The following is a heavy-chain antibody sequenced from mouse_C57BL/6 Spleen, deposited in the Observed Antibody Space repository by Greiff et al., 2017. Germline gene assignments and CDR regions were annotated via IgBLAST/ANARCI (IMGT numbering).Heavy chain of an antibody. CDR2: IYPGDGDT. V-gene: IGHV1-82*01. CDR1: GYAFSSSW. Sequence: QVQLQQSGPELVKPGASVKIPCKASGYAFSSSWMNWVKQRPGKGLEWIGRIYPGDGDTNYNGKFKGKATLTADKSSSTAYMQLSSLTSEDSAVYFCASGIYYDYYYAMDYWGQGTSVTVSS. CDR3: ASGIYYDYYYAMDY. J-gene: IGHJ4*01. D-gene: IGHD2-4*01.